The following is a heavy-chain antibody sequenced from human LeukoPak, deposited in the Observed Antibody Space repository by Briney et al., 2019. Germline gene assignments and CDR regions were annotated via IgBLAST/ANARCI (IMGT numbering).Heavy chain of an antibody. V-gene: IGHV3-21*06. J-gene: IGHJ4*02. CDR1: GLTFSTSG. Sequence: GGSLRLSCTASGLTFSTSGFNWVRQAPGKGLEWVASIGPTGSDRYHADSIKGRFTTSGDNANNFLYLQMNSLRAEDTAVYYCATETNGRHYDYWGQGTLLTVSS. CDR2: IGPTGSDR. D-gene: IGHD1-14*01. CDR3: ATETNGRHYDY.